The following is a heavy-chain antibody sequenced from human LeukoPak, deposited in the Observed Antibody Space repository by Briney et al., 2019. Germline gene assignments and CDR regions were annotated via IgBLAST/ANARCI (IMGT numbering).Heavy chain of an antibody. Sequence: GGSLRLSCAASGFTFSSYGMHWVRQAPGKGLEWVAVISYDGSNKYYADSVKGRFTIFRDNPKNSLYLQMNSLRAEDTAVYYCARQRFGGDYWGQGTLVTVSS. CDR2: ISYDGSNK. CDR3: ARQRFGGDY. V-gene: IGHV3-30*03. CDR1: GFTFSSYG. D-gene: IGHD3-3*01. J-gene: IGHJ4*02.